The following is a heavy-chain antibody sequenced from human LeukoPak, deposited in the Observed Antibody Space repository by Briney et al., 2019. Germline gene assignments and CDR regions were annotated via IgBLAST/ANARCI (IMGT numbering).Heavy chain of an antibody. Sequence: GESLKISCKGSGYSFTSYWIGWVRQMPGKGLEWMGIIYPGDSDTRYSPSFQGQVTISADKSISTAYLQWSSLKASDTAMYYCARGRLFEKGISWIQLWLRGHAFDIWGQGTMVTVSS. V-gene: IGHV5-51*01. CDR3: ARGRLFEKGISWIQLWLRGHAFDI. D-gene: IGHD5-18*01. CDR1: GYSFTSYW. J-gene: IGHJ3*02. CDR2: IYPGDSDT.